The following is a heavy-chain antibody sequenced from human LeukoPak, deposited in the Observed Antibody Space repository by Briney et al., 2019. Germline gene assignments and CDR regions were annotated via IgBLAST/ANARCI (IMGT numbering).Heavy chain of an antibody. CDR1: GGTFSGYA. CDR2: IIPIFGTA. D-gene: IGHD1-26*01. J-gene: IGHJ4*02. CDR3: ARARIVGASYFDY. Sequence: ASVKVSCKASGGTFSGYAISWVRQAPGQGLEWMGGIIPIFGTANYAQKFQGRVTITADKSTSTAYMELSSLRSEDTAVYYCARARIVGASYFDYWGQGTLVTVSS. V-gene: IGHV1-69*06.